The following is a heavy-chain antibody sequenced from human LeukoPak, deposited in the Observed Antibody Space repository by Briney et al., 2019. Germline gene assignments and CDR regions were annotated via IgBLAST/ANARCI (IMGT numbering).Heavy chain of an antibody. V-gene: IGHV3-23*01. J-gene: IGHJ3*02. Sequence: TGGSLRLSCAASGFTFSSYAMSWVRQAPGKGLEWVSAISGSGGSTYYADSVKGRFTISRDNSKNTLYLQMNSLRAGDTAVYYCARDPGIQAETRNDAFDIWGQGTMVTVSS. CDR1: GFTFSSYA. CDR2: ISGSGGST. D-gene: IGHD5-18*01. CDR3: ARDPGIQAETRNDAFDI.